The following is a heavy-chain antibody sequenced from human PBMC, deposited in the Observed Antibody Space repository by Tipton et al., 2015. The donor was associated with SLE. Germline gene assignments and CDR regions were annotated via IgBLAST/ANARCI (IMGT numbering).Heavy chain of an antibody. Sequence: TLSLTCAVSGYSISSGYYWGWIRQPPGKGLEWIGSIYHSGSTYYNPSLKSRVTISVDTSKNQFSLKLTSVTAADTAVYYCARVYSSGWRAHWGQGTLVTVSS. D-gene: IGHD6-19*01. V-gene: IGHV4-38-2*01. J-gene: IGHJ4*02. CDR2: IYHSGST. CDR3: ARVYSSGWRAH. CDR1: GYSISSGYY.